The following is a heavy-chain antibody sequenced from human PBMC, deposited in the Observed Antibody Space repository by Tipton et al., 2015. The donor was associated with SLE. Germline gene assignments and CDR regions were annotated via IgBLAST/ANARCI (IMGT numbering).Heavy chain of an antibody. D-gene: IGHD6-6*01. CDR3: ATFGYSSSAIDY. V-gene: IGHV4-59*08. Sequence: TLSLTCSASGGSISSYYWSWIRQPPGKGLEWIGYIYYSGSANYNPSLKSRVTISIDTSKKQFSLKLSSVTAADTAVYYCATFGYSSSAIDYWGQGTLVTVSS. CDR2: IYYSGSA. J-gene: IGHJ4*02. CDR1: GGSISSYY.